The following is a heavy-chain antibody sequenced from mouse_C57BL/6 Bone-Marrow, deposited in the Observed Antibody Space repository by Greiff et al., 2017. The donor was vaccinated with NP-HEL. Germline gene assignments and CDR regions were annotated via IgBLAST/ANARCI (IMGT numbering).Heavy chain of an antibody. CDR1: YTFSRRVH. CDR3: SEDSAVYYCAYYYGSSYWAMDY. Sequence: VKLQESGPELARPWASVKISCQAFYTFSRRVHFAIRDTNYWMQRVKQRPGQGLEWIGAIYPGNGDTSYNQKFKGKATLTADKTASTAYMQLSSLTSEDSAVYYCAYYYGSSYWAMDYWGQGTSVTVSS. J-gene: IGHJ4*01. D-gene: IGHD1-1*01. CDR2: GQGLEWIG. V-gene: IGHV1-87*01.